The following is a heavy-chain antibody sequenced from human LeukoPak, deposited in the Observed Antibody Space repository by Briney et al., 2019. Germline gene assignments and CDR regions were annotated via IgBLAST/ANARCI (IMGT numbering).Heavy chain of an antibody. D-gene: IGHD2-21*01. CDR1: GGSFSGYY. CDR2: INHSGST. V-gene: IGHV4-34*01. Sequence: SETLSLTCAVYGGSFSGYYWSWIRQPPGKGLEWIGEINHSGSTNYNPSLKSRVTISVDTSKNQFSLRLSSVTAADTAVYYCARPAAYCGGDCYLSGYMDVWGKGTTVTVSS. CDR3: ARPAAYCGGDCYLSGYMDV. J-gene: IGHJ6*03.